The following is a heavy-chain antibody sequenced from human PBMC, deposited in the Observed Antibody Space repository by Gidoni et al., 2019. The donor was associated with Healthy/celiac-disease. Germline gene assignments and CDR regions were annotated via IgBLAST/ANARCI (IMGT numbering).Heavy chain of an antibody. CDR1: GLTFSSYT. D-gene: IGHD3-9*01. V-gene: IGHV3-21*01. CDR3: VSLPYYDILTGSRHFDY. CDR2: IIRSSSYI. Sequence: EVQLVESGGGLVKPGGSLRLSCSASGLTFSSYTMNWVRQAPGKGLEWFSSIIRSSSYIYYADTRKRRFTISRDNAKNSLYMQMNSLRAEDTDVYYCVSLPYYDILTGSRHFDYWGQGTLVTVSS. J-gene: IGHJ4*02.